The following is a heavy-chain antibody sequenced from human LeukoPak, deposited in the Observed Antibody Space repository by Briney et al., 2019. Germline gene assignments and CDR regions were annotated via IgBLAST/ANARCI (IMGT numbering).Heavy chain of an antibody. V-gene: IGHV4-39*07. CDR2: IYHSGST. D-gene: IGHD3-3*02. CDR1: GGSISSSSYY. J-gene: IGHJ5*02. CDR3: ARHLALHSTFDP. Sequence: SETLSLTCTVSGGSISSSSYYWGWIRQPPGKGLEWIGSIYHSGSTYYNPSLKSRVTISVDTSKNQFSLKLSSVTAADTAVYYCARHLALHSTFDPWGQGTLVTVSS.